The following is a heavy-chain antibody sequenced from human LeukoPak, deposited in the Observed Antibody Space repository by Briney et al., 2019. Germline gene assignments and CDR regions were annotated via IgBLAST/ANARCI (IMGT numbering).Heavy chain of an antibody. CDR3: ASAGSGYSYGSLDY. J-gene: IGHJ4*02. CDR2: IYSGGST. Sequence: GGSLRLSCAASGFTVSSNYMSWVRQAPGKGLEWVSVIYSGGSTYYADSVKGRFTISRDNSKNTLYLQMNSLRAEDTAVYYCASAGSGYSYGSLDYWGQGTLVTVSS. CDR1: GFTVSSNY. D-gene: IGHD5-18*01. V-gene: IGHV3-53*01.